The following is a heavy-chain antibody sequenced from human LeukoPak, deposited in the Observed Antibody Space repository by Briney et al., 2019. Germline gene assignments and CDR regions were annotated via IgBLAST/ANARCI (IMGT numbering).Heavy chain of an antibody. CDR1: GFSISSGDYY. V-gene: IGHV4-39*01. J-gene: IGHJ6*03. CDR3: ARHVSAYSSGLPYYMDV. CDR2: SYYSGST. D-gene: IGHD6-19*01. Sequence: SETLSLTCTVSGFSISSGDYYWSWIRQPPGKGLEWIVSSYYSGSTYYNPSLKSLITISVVTSKNQFSLKLSSVTAADTAVYYCARHVSAYSSGLPYYMDVWGKGTTVTVSS.